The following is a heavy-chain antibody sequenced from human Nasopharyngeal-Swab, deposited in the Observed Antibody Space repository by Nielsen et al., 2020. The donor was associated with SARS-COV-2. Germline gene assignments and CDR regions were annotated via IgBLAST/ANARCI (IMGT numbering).Heavy chain of an antibody. D-gene: IGHD3-9*01. CDR2: FDPEDGET. Sequence: ASVKVSCKVSGYTLTELSMHWVRQAPGKGLEWMGGFDPEDGETIYAQKFQGRVTMTEDTSTDTAYMELSSLRSEDTAVYYCATASPHYDILTGYYHNWLDPWGQGTLVTVSS. CDR1: GYTLTELS. J-gene: IGHJ5*02. CDR3: ATASPHYDILTGYYHNWLDP. V-gene: IGHV1-24*01.